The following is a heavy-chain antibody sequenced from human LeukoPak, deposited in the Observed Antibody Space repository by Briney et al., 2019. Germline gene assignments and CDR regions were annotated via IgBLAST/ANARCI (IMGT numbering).Heavy chain of an antibody. D-gene: IGHD2-2*01. CDR1: GFTFSSYA. Sequence: PGGSLRLSCAASGFTFSSYAMSWVRQAPGKGLEWVSAISGSGGSTYYADSVKGRFTISRDNSKNTLYLQMNSLRAEDTAVYYCARDSLLCSSTSCPGGGGLNNWFDPWGQGTLVTVSS. CDR2: ISGSGGST. J-gene: IGHJ5*02. CDR3: ARDSLLCSSTSCPGGGGLNNWFDP. V-gene: IGHV3-23*01.